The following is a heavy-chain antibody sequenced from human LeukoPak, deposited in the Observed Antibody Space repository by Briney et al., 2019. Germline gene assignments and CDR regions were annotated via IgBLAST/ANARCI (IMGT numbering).Heavy chain of an antibody. J-gene: IGHJ6*03. CDR3: AKSAGNAYYYYYMDV. Sequence: QSGGSLRLSCAASGFTFSTYAMSWVRQAPGKGLEWVSAISGSGGSTYYADSVKGRFTISRDNSKNTLYLQMNSLRAEDAAVYYCAKSAGNAYYYYYMDVWGKGTTVTVSS. V-gene: IGHV3-23*01. CDR1: GFTFSTYA. CDR2: ISGSGGST.